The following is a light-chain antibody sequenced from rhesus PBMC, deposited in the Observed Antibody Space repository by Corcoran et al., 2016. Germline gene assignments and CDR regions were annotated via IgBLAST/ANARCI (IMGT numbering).Light chain of an antibody. V-gene: IGKV1-38*01. CDR2: DAA. Sequence: DIQLNQSPSSLSASVGDRVTITCRASQGISSYLAWYQQKAGKAPKLLIFDAASWQSGVPSRFSGVGSWIAFTLTISRLQPEDFATYYCQQRHTFPFTFGPWTKLDIK. CDR3: QQRHTFPFT. J-gene: IGKJ3*01. CDR1: QGISSY.